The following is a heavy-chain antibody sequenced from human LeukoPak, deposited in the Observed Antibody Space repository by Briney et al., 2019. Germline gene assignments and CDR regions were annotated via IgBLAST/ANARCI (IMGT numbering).Heavy chain of an antibody. CDR2: IFYTGST. D-gene: IGHD2-15*01. V-gene: IGHV4-59*01. Sequence: PSETLSLTCTVSGGSISSYFWSWIRQPPGKGLEWTAYIFYTGSTNYNPSLKSRVTISVDRSKKQVSLRLNSVTAADTAVYYCARAPLPTEGSWFDPWGQGTLVTVSS. CDR3: ARAPLPTEGSWFDP. CDR1: GGSISSYF. J-gene: IGHJ5*02.